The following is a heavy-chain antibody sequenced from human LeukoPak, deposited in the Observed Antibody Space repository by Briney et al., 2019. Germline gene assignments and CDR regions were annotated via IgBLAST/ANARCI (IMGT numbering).Heavy chain of an antibody. CDR1: GFTFDDYA. CDR3: AKDLAEAVAGTFDY. V-gene: IGHV3-9*01. D-gene: IGHD6-19*01. Sequence: PGRSLRLSCAASGFTFDDYAMHWVRQAPGKGLEWVSGISWSSGSIGYADSVKGRFTISRDNAKNSLYLQMNSLRAEDTALYYCAKDLAEAVAGTFDYWGQGTLVTVSS. CDR2: ISWSSGSI. J-gene: IGHJ4*02.